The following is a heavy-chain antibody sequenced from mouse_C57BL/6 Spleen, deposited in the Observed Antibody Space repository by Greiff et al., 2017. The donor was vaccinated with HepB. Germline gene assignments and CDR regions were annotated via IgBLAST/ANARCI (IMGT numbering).Heavy chain of an antibody. CDR2: IWSGGST. J-gene: IGHJ4*01. D-gene: IGHD2-4*01. V-gene: IGHV2-2*01. Sequence: QVQLQQSGPGLVQPSQSLSITCTVSGFSLTSYGVHWVRQSPGKGLEWLGVIWSGGSTDYNAAFISRLSISKDNSKSQVFFKMNSLQADDTAIYYCARMSTMITTGGYYYAMDYWGQGTSVTVSS. CDR3: ARMSTMITTGGYYYAMDY. CDR1: GFSLTSYG.